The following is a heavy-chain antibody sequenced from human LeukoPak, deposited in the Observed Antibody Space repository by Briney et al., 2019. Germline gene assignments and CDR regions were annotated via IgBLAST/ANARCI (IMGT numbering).Heavy chain of an antibody. D-gene: IGHD3-10*01. Sequence: GRSLRLSCAASGFTFSSYAMSWVRQAPGKGLEWVSDISGSGGSTYYADSVKGRFTISRDNSKNTLYLQMNSLRAEDTAVYYCAKGFSGSGSYSAFDIWGQGTMVTVSS. J-gene: IGHJ3*02. V-gene: IGHV3-23*01. CDR1: GFTFSSYA. CDR3: AKGFSGSGSYSAFDI. CDR2: ISGSGGST.